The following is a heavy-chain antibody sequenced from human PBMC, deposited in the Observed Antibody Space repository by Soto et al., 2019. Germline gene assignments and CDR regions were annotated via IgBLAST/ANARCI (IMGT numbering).Heavy chain of an antibody. J-gene: IGHJ4*02. CDR1: GFTFSSYW. D-gene: IGHD6-13*01. CDR2: IKQDGSEK. CDR3: ARSGRGGSSWYRHLKRDRSTYYFDY. Sequence: GGSLRLSCAASGFTFSSYWMSWVRQAPGKGLEWVANIKQDGSEKYYVDSVKGRFTISRDNAKNSLYLQMNSLRAEDTAVYYCARSGRGGSSWYRHLKRDRSTYYFDYWGQGTLVTVSS. V-gene: IGHV3-7*01.